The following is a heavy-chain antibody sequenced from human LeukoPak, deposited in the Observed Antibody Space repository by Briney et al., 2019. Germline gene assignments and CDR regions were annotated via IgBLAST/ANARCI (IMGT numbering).Heavy chain of an antibody. Sequence: GGSLRLSCAASGFTFSSYGMSWVRQAPGKGLEWVSAISGSGGSTYYADSVEGRFTISRDNSKNTLYLEMNSLRAEDTAVYYCASSSDTYGSGTYYNGLGDVWGKGTTVTISS. CDR1: GFTFSSYG. CDR2: ISGSGGST. J-gene: IGHJ6*04. V-gene: IGHV3-23*01. D-gene: IGHD3-10*01. CDR3: ASSSDTYGSGTYYNGLGDV.